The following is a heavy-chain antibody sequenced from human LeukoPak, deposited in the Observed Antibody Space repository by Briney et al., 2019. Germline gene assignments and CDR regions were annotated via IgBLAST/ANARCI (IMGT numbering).Heavy chain of an antibody. Sequence: GGSLRLSCAASGFTFSSYAMHWVRQAPGKGLEWVAVISYDGSNKYYADSVKGRLTISRDNSKNALYLQMNSLRAEDTAVYYCASGSRYFDYWGQGTLVTVSS. V-gene: IGHV3-30-3*01. CDR2: ISYDGSNK. CDR3: ASGSRYFDY. J-gene: IGHJ4*02. CDR1: GFTFSSYA.